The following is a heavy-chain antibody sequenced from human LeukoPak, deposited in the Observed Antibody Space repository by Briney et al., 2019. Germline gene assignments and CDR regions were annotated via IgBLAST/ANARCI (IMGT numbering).Heavy chain of an antibody. CDR2: INHSGST. CDR1: GGSFSGYY. Sequence: SETLSLTCAVYGGSFSGYYWSWIRQPPGKGLEWIGEINHSGSTNYNPSLKSRVTISVDTSKNQFSLKLSSVTAADTAVYYCARGATTYYFDYWGQGTLVTVSS. D-gene: IGHD5-12*01. CDR3: ARGATTYYFDY. V-gene: IGHV4-34*01. J-gene: IGHJ4*02.